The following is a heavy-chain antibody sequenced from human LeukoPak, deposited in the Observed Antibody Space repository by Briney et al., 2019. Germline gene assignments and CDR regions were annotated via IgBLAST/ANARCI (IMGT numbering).Heavy chain of an antibody. CDR3: ARGIHFRNVWHVRE. V-gene: IGHV3-33*01. D-gene: IGHD1-26*01. CDR1: EFRLKDYG. CDR2: VWHDGRKS. J-gene: IGHJ4*02. Sequence: GGSLRLSCVASEFRLKDYGMHWVRQAPGKGLEWVAVVWHDGRKSQYKKSVKGRFTISRDNSENTLHLEMNNLRHDDTAIYYCARGIHFRNVWHVREWGQGTLLTVSS.